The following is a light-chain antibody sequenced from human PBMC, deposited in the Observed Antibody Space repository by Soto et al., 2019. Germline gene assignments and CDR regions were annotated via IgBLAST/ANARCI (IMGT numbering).Light chain of an antibody. CDR3: SSYTSSSIDYV. Sequence: QSALTQPASVSGSPGQSITISCTGTSSDVGGYNYVSWYQQHPGKAPKLMVYEVSNRPSGVSNRFSGSNSGNTASLTISGRQAEDEADYYCSSYTSSSIDYVFGTGTKLTVL. J-gene: IGLJ1*01. CDR1: SSDVGGYNY. CDR2: EVS. V-gene: IGLV2-14*01.